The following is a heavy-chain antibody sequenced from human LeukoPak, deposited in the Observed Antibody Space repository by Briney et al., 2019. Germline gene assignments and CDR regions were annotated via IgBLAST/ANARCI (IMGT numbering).Heavy chain of an antibody. Sequence: GESLKISCKGSGYSFSGYWIGWVRQVPGKGLEWMGIIYPGDFDTRYSPSFQGQVTISADRSISTAYLQWSSLKASDTAMYYCARGRVAAVSTSLSYWGQGTLVTVSS. CDR2: IYPGDFDT. CDR1: GYSFSGYW. J-gene: IGHJ4*02. CDR3: ARGRVAAVSTSLSY. D-gene: IGHD6-13*01. V-gene: IGHV5-51*01.